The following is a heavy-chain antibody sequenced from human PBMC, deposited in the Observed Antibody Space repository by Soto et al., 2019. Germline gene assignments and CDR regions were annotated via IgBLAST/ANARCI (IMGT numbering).Heavy chain of an antibody. CDR3: ASFQIEGIADRPLYYGMDV. CDR1: GYPFTSYA. V-gene: IGHV1-3*01. J-gene: IGHJ6*02. CDR2: INAGNGNT. D-gene: IGHD6-6*01. Sequence: XAVKVSCNASGYPFTSYAMHWGRQAPGQRLEWMGWINAGNGNTKYSQKFQGRVTITRDTSASTAYMELSSLRSEDTAVYYCASFQIEGIADRPLYYGMDVWGQGTTVTVSS.